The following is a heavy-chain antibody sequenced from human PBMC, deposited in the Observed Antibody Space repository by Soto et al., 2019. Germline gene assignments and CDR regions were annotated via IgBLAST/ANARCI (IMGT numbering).Heavy chain of an antibody. CDR3: ARVVVAGDYGMDV. CDR1: GFIFSSYE. J-gene: IGHJ6*02. D-gene: IGHD6-19*01. Sequence: GGSLRLSCAASGFIFSSYEMNWVRQAPGKGLEWVSYISSGSTTIYYADSVKGRFTISRDNAKDSLYLRMNSLRAEDTAVYYCARVVVAGDYGMDVWGQGTTVTVSS. V-gene: IGHV3-48*03. CDR2: ISSGSTTI.